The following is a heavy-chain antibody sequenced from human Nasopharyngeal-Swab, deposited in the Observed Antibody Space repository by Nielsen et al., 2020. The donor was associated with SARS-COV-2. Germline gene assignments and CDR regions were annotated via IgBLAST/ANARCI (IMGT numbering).Heavy chain of an antibody. Sequence: ESLKISCAASGFTVSSNYMSWVRQAPGKGLEWVSVIYSGGSTYYADSVKGRFTISRDNSKNTLYLQMNSLRAEDTAVYYCARPTYYDYYGMDVWGQGTTVTVSS. V-gene: IGHV3-53*01. D-gene: IGHD3-3*01. CDR3: ARPTYYDYYGMDV. J-gene: IGHJ6*02. CDR1: GFTVSSNY. CDR2: IYSGGST.